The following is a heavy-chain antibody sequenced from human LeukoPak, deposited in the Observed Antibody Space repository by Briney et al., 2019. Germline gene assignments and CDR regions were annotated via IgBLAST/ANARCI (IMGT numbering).Heavy chain of an antibody. Sequence: ASVKVSCKASGYTFAGYYMNSLRQAPGQGLEWMGWINPNGGSTSYEQKFQGRVTMTRDTSTSTVYMELSSLRSEDTAVYYCARAGYDSSGYYSYWGQGTLVTVSS. CDR1: GYTFAGYY. CDR3: ARAGYDSSGYYSY. CDR2: INPNGGST. D-gene: IGHD3-22*01. J-gene: IGHJ4*02. V-gene: IGHV1-46*03.